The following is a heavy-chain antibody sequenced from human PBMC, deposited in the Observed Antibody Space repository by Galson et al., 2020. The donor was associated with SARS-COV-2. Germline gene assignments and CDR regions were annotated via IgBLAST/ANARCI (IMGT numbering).Heavy chain of an antibody. J-gene: IGHJ6*02. D-gene: IGHD1-26*01. Sequence: KMSGPTLVKPTETLTLTCTVSGFSLSNARMGVSWIRQPPGKALEWLAHIFSNDEKSYSTSLKSRLTISKDTSKSQVVLTMTNMDPVDTATYYCARIYPRGPVGYYYYGMDVWGQGTTVTVSS. CDR2: IFSNDEK. CDR3: ARIYPRGPVGYYYYGMDV. CDR1: GFSLSNARMG. V-gene: IGHV2-26*01.